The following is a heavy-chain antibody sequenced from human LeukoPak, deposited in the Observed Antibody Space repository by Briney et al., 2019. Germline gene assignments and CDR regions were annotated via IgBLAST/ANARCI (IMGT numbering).Heavy chain of an antibody. CDR1: GGTFSSYA. CDR2: IIPIFGTA. CDR3: ARSSNGTTYYYYYYGMDV. Sequence: SVKVSCKASGGTFSSYAISWVRQAPGQGLEWMGGIIPIFGTANYAQKFQGRVTITADESTSTAYMELSSLRSEDTAAYYCARSSNGTTYYYYYYGMDVWGQGTTVTVS. D-gene: IGHD1-1*01. J-gene: IGHJ6*02. V-gene: IGHV1-69*01.